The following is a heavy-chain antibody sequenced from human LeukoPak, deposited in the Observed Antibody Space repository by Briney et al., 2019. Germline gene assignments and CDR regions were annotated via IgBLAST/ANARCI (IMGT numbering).Heavy chain of an antibody. Sequence: GGSLRLSCVVSGFSVSNNYVSWVRQAPGKGLEWVSYISSSGSTIYYADSVKGRFTISRDNSKNTLSLQMNSLRAEDTAVYYCARDYYDGIGYYYEDYWGQGTLVTVSS. CDR2: ISSSGSTI. J-gene: IGHJ4*02. D-gene: IGHD3-22*01. CDR1: GFSVSNNY. CDR3: ARDYYDGIGYYYEDY. V-gene: IGHV3-11*01.